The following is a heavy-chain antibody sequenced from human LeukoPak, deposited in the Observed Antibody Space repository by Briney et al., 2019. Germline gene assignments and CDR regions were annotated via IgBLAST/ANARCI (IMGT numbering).Heavy chain of an antibody. Sequence: GESLKISCKGSGYSFTSYWIGWVRQMPGKGLEWMGIIYPGDSDTRYSPSFQGQVTISADKSISTAYQQWSSLKASDTAMYYCARDRHDSSGYFSPVYYYYGMDVWGQGTTVTVSS. CDR3: ARDRHDSSGYFSPVYYYYGMDV. J-gene: IGHJ6*02. V-gene: IGHV5-51*01. D-gene: IGHD3-22*01. CDR2: IYPGDSDT. CDR1: GYSFTSYW.